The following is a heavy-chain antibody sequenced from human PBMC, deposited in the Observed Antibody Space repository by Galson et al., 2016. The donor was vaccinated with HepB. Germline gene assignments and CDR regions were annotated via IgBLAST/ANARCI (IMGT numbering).Heavy chain of an antibody. CDR3: ARGGYGGYFPGEFDY. CDR1: GFTFSSYE. Sequence: SLRLSCAASGFTFSSYEMNWVRQAPGKGLEWVSYISSSGSNIYYADSVKGRFTISRDNAKNSLYLQMNSLIAEDTAVYYCARGGYGGYFPGEFDYWGQGTLVTVSS. CDR2: ISSSGSNI. J-gene: IGHJ4*02. D-gene: IGHD5-12*01. V-gene: IGHV3-48*03.